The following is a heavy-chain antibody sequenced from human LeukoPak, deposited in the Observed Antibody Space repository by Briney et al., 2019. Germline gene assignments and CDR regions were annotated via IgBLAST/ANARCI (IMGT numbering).Heavy chain of an antibody. CDR1: GFTVSSNY. CDR2: IYSGGST. CDR3: ARSFRWVVDHDAFDI. Sequence: GGSLRLSCAASGFTVSSNYMSWVRQAPGKGLEWVSVIYSGGSTYYADSVKGRFTISRDNSKNTLYLQMNSLRAEDTAVYYCARSFRWVVDHDAFDIWGQGTMVTVSS. V-gene: IGHV3-66*01. J-gene: IGHJ3*02. D-gene: IGHD2-15*01.